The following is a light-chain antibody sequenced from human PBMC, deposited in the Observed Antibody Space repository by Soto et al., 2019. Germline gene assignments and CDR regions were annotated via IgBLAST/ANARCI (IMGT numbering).Light chain of an antibody. CDR2: EGS. CDR1: SSDVGSYNL. V-gene: IGLV2-23*01. CDR3: CSYAGSSTSRV. Sequence: QPVLTQPASVSGSPGQSITISCTGTSSDVGSYNLVSWYQQHPGKAPKLMIYEGSKRPSGVSNRFSGSKSGNTASLTISGLQAEDEADYYCCSYAGSSTSRVFGTGTKVTVL. J-gene: IGLJ1*01.